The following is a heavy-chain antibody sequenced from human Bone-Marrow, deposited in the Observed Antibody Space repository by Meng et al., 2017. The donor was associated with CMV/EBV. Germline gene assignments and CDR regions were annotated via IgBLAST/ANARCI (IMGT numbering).Heavy chain of an antibody. J-gene: IGHJ4*02. CDR3: VRGLQADCNRTSCPFDS. Sequence: GESLKISCAASGFTFSMDDMHWVRQVQGKGLEWVSSIGTLGDTYCPDSVRGRFTISRENAKNSLFLPMNSLRVGDTAVYYCVRGLQADCNRTSCPFDSWGQGTLVTVSS. CDR2: IGTLGDT. V-gene: IGHV3-13*01. D-gene: IGHD2-2*01. CDR1: GFTFSMDD.